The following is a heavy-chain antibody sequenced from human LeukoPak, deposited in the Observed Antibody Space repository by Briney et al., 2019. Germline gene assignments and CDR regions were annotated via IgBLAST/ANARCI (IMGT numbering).Heavy chain of an antibody. Sequence: GGSLRLSCAASGFSLSNSGMHWVRQAPGKGLEWVAIISFTGSNKYYADSVKGRFTISRDNSKNTLYLQMNSLRAEDTAVYYCAKEGGIDYWGQGTLVTVSS. V-gene: IGHV3-30*18. CDR2: ISFTGSNK. CDR1: GFSLSNSG. D-gene: IGHD1-26*01. J-gene: IGHJ4*02. CDR3: AKEGGIDY.